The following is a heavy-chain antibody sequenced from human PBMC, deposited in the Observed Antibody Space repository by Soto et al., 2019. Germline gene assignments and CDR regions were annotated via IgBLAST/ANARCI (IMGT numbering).Heavy chain of an antibody. D-gene: IGHD2-21*02. CDR2: ISNDGSNK. CDR3: ARSYCGDDCALDH. V-gene: IGHV3-30-3*01. J-gene: IGHJ4*02. Sequence: GGSLRLSCAASGFIFSTYVMHWVRQAPGKGLEWVAVISNDGSNKHYADSVKGRFTISRDNSKSTLYVQMNSLRAEDTAVYYCARSYCGDDCALDHWGQGTLVTVSS. CDR1: GFIFSTYV.